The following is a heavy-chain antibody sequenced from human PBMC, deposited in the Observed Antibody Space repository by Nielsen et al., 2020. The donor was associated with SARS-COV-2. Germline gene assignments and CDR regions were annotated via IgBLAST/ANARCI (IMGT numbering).Heavy chain of an antibody. D-gene: IGHD4-17*01. Sequence: GESLKISCQGSGYRFTSYWIGWVRQMPGKGLEWMGIIYPGDSDTRYNPSFQGQVTISVDKSINTAYLQWSSLKASDTAMYYCARHLTVTKSIYYMDVWGKGTTVTVSS. J-gene: IGHJ6*03. CDR3: ARHLTVTKSIYYMDV. V-gene: IGHV5-51*01. CDR1: GYRFTSYW. CDR2: IYPGDSDT.